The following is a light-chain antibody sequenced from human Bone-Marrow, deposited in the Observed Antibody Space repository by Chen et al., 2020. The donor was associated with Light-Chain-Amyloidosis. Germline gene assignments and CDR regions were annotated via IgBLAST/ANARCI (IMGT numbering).Light chain of an antibody. CDR2: RDT. V-gene: IGLV3-25*03. J-gene: IGLJ2*01. CDR3: QSADSSGTYEVI. Sequence: SYELTQPPSVSVSPGQTARLTCSGDDLPTKYAYWYQQKPGQAPLLVIPRDTERPSGISERVSGSSSGTTTTLTINGVQAENEADYHCQSADSSGTYEVIFGGGTKLTVL. CDR1: DLPTKY.